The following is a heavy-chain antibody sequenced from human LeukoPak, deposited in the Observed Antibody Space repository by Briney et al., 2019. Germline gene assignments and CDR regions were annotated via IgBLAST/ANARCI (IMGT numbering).Heavy chain of an antibody. D-gene: IGHD4-17*01. CDR3: AREADGDYVGGVDY. Sequence: SSETLSLTCTVSGGSISSYYWSWIRQPPGKGLEWIGYIYYSGSTNYNPSLKSRVTISVDTSKNQFSLKLSSVTAADTAVYYCAREADGDYVGGVDYWGQGTLVTVSS. CDR2: IYYSGST. V-gene: IGHV4-59*12. CDR1: GGSISSYY. J-gene: IGHJ4*02.